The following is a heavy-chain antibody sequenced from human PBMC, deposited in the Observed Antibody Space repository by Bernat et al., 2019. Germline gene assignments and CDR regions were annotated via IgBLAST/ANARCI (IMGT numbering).Heavy chain of an antibody. CDR2: IKSKTDGGTT. Sequence: EVQLVESGGGLVKPGGSLRLSCAASGFTFSNAWMSWVRQAPGKGLEWVGRIKSKTDGGTTDYAAPVKGRFTISRDDSKNTLYLQMNSLRAEDTAVYYCARPSPAYCGGDCYLDYWGQGTLVTVSS. D-gene: IGHD2-21*01. CDR1: GFTFSNAW. J-gene: IGHJ4*02. CDR3: ARPSPAYCGGDCYLDY. V-gene: IGHV3-15*01.